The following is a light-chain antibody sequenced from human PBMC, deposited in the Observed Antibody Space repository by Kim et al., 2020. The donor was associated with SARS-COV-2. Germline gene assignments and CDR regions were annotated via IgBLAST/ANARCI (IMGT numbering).Light chain of an antibody. J-gene: IGLJ1*01. V-gene: IGLV3-1*01. CDR1: KLGDKY. CDR2: QDS. CDR3: QAWDSSTSNYV. Sequence: PGQTASITCSGDKLGDKYACWYQQKPGQSPVLVIYQDSKRPSGIPERFSGSNSGNTATLTISGTQAMDEADYYCQAWDSSTSNYVFGTGTKVTVL.